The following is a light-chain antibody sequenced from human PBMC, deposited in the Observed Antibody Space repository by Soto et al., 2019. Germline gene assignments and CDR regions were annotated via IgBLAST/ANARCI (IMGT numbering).Light chain of an antibody. CDR1: RSDVGGYDY. CDR2: NVR. Sequence: QSVLTQPASVSGSPGQSITISCTGTRSDVGGYDYVSWYQQHPGKAPKLMIYNVRNRPSGVSNGFSGSKAGNTASLTISGLQAEDAAAYYCSSYTSSSTVVFGGGTKLTVL. J-gene: IGLJ2*01. V-gene: IGLV2-14*01. CDR3: SSYTSSSTVV.